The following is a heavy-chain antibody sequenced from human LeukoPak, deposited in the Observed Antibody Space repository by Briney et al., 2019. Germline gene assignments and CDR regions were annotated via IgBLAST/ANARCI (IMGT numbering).Heavy chain of an antibody. Sequence: PGGSLRLSCAASGFTFSSYSMNWVRQAPGKGLEWVSSISSSSSYIYYADSVKGRFTIYRDNAKNSLYLQMNSLRAEDTAVYYCAKDGNKVDTAMVFDYWGQGTLVTVSS. D-gene: IGHD5-18*01. J-gene: IGHJ4*02. CDR3: AKDGNKVDTAMVFDY. V-gene: IGHV3-21*01. CDR2: ISSSSSYI. CDR1: GFTFSSYS.